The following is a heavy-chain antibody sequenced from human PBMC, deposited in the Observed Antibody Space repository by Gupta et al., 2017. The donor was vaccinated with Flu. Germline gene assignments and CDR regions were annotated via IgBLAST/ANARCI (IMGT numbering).Heavy chain of an antibody. CDR2: IKEDESER. D-gene: IGHD6-13*01. CDR1: GFTFGYYW. J-gene: IGHJ4*02. V-gene: IGHV3-7*04. CDR3: VRRYSSTADY. Sequence: EVQLVESGGGLVQPGGSLRLSCAASGFTFGYYWMGWVRQAPGKGLEWVANIKEDESERYYVDSVRGRFTISRDNAKKAVYLQMNSLRAEDTAVYYCVRRYSSTADYWGQGTLVTVSS.